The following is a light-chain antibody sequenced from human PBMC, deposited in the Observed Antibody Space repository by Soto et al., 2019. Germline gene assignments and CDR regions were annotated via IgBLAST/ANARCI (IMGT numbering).Light chain of an antibody. CDR3: QKYNSGPTWT. J-gene: IGKJ1*01. V-gene: IGKV1-27*01. CDR2: AAS. CDR1: QGTSNY. Sequence: DIPMTQSPSSLSASVGDRVTITCRASQGTSNYLAWYQQKPGKVPKLLIYAASTLQSGVPSRFRGSGSGTYFTLTINSRQPEDVATSYCQKYNSGPTWTFGQGTKVEIK.